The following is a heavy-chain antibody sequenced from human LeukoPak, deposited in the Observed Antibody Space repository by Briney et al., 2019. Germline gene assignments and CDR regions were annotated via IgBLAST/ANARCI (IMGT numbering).Heavy chain of an antibody. CDR3: AKIPVSYSSGWSNFDY. CDR2: ISDNGGST. Sequence: GGSLRLSCAASGFTFSSYAMSWVRQTPGKGLEWVSGISDNGGSTYYADSVKGRFTIHRGNSKNTLFLQMNSLRAEDTAVYYCAKIPVSYSSGWSNFDYWGQGALVTVSS. V-gene: IGHV3-23*01. D-gene: IGHD6-19*01. CDR1: GFTFSSYA. J-gene: IGHJ4*02.